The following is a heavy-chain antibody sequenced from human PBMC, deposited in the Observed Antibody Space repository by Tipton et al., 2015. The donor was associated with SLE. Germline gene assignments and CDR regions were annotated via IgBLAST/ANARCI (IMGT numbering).Heavy chain of an antibody. D-gene: IGHD3-3*01. CDR2: SNDRGNT. Sequence: LRLSCAVYGGSFSGYHWSWIRQPPGKGLEWIGESNDRGNTNYNPSLKSRVTISIDTSKSQFSLKLNSVTAADTAVYYCAIGAVGFVDYWGQGTLVTVSS. V-gene: IGHV4-34*01. CDR1: GGSFSGYH. CDR3: AIGAVGFVDY. J-gene: IGHJ4*02.